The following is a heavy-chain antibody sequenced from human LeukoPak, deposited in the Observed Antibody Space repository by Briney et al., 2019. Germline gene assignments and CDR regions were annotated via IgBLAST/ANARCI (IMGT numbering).Heavy chain of an antibody. V-gene: IGHV4-38-2*01. CDR3: ARRQWRSYDAFDI. D-gene: IGHD6-19*01. Sequence: SETLSLTCAVSGYSISSGYYWGWIRQPPGKGLEWIGSFYHSGSTYYNPSLKSRITISVDTSKNQFSLKLSSVTAADTAVYYCARRQWRSYDAFDIWGQGTMVTVSS. CDR2: FYHSGST. CDR1: GYSISSGYY. J-gene: IGHJ3*02.